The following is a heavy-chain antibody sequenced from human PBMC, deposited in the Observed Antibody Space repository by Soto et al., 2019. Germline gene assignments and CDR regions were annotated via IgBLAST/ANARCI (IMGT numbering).Heavy chain of an antibody. CDR2: ISGSGGST. J-gene: IGHJ5*02. D-gene: IGHD6-19*01. V-gene: IGHV3-23*01. CDR1: GFTFSSYA. Sequence: VQLLESGGGLVQPGGSLRLSCAASGFTFSSYAMSWVRQAPGKGLEWVSAISGSGGSTYYADSVKGRFTIARDNSKNTLDLQMNSLRAEDTAVYYCAKEGIAVAGPRGWFDPWGQGTLVTVSS. CDR3: AKEGIAVAGPRGWFDP.